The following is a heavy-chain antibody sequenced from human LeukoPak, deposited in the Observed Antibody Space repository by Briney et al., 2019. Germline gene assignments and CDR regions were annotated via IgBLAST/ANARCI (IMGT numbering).Heavy chain of an antibody. J-gene: IGHJ3*02. CDR3: ATHRSAGSGDYENAFEI. V-gene: IGHV4-39*01. Sequence: SSETLSLTCTVSGASTGSRTYYWDWFRQPPGKGLEWIGNIYYGGSTHYNPSLKSRVTISVDTSKNQFSLKLNSVTAADTAVYYCATHRSAGSGDYENAFEIWGQGTMVTVSS. CDR2: IYYGGST. CDR1: GASTGSRTYY. D-gene: IGHD4-17*01.